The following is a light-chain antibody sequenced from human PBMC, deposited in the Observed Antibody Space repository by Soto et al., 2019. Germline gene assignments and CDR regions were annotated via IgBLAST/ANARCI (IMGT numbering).Light chain of an antibody. V-gene: IGKV1-39*01. J-gene: IGKJ4*01. CDR3: QQYFNWPPLT. Sequence: DIQLTQSPSSLSASVGDRVTITCRASQSISNYLNWYQQKPGKPPKVLISAASSLQRGVPSRFSGSGSGTDFTLTISSLQSEDFAVYYCQQYFNWPPLTFGGGTMVEIK. CDR1: QSISNY. CDR2: AAS.